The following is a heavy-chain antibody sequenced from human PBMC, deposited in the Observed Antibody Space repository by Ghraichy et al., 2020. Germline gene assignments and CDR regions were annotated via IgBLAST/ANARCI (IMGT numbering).Heavy chain of an antibody. D-gene: IGHD1-26*01. J-gene: IGHJ6*02. V-gene: IGHV1-8*01. CDR3: ARVPISGSYYGPYYYYGMDV. CDR2: MNPNSGNT. Sequence: ASVKVSCKASGYTFTSYDINWVRQATGQGLEWMGWMNPNSGNTGYAQKFQGRVTMTRNTSISTAYMELSSLRSEDTAVYYCARVPISGSYYGPYYYYGMDVWGQGTTVTVSS. CDR1: GYTFTSYD.